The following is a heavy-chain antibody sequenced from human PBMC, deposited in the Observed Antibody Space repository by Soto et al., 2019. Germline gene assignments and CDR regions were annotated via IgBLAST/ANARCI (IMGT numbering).Heavy chain of an antibody. D-gene: IGHD3-22*01. J-gene: IGHJ4*02. V-gene: IGHV3-30-3*01. CDR1: RFTFSSYA. CDR2: ISYDGSNK. CDR3: ARGRYYDNSGAEY. Sequence: QVQLVESGGGVVQPGRSLRLSCAASRFTFSSYAMHWVRQAPGKGLEWVAVISYDGSNKYYADSVKGRFTISRDNSKHPLYLQMNSLRAEDTAVYYCARGRYYDNSGAEYWGQGTLVTVSS.